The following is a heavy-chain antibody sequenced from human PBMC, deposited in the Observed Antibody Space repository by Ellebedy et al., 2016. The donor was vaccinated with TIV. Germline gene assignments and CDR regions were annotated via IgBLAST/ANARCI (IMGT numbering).Heavy chain of an antibody. CDR3: AKDDDFWSGYHFDY. Sequence: GESLKISCAASGFTFSSYAMSWVRQAPGKGLEWVSAISGSGGSTYYADSVKGRFTISRDNSENTLFLQMNSLRAEDTAVYYCAKDDDFWSGYHFDYWGQGTLVTVSS. CDR1: GFTFSSYA. CDR2: ISGSGGST. V-gene: IGHV3-23*01. D-gene: IGHD3-3*01. J-gene: IGHJ4*02.